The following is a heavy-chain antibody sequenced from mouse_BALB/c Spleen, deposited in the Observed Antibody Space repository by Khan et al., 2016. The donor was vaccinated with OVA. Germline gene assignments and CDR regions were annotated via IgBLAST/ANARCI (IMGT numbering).Heavy chain of an antibody. J-gene: IGHJ1*01. V-gene: IGHV2-9*02. D-gene: IGHD2-1*01. CDR2: IWAGGTT. CDR3: ARERWYPFGYLDV. Sequence: QVQLKESGPGLVAPSQSLSITCTVSGFSLTSYGVHWVRQPPGKGLEWLGVIWAGGTTNYNSALMARLSIIKENSKSQVFLKMNSLQTDDTAMYYCARERWYPFGYLDVWGAGTTVTVSS. CDR1: GFSLTSYG.